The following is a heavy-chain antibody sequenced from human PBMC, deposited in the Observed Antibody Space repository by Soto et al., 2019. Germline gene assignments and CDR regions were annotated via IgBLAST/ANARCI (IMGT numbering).Heavy chain of an antibody. J-gene: IGHJ4*02. CDR3: ARTDKFNSQTPGWANRFDY. Sequence: EVQLLESGGGFVQPGGSLRLFCEASGFTFRNYAMTWVRQVPGKGLEWVSTLTSGGTPHYVDTVKGRFTISRDNSKSTLYLQMNSLRAEDTATYYCARTDKFNSQTPGWANRFDYWGQGTLVTVSS. CDR2: LTSGGTP. V-gene: IGHV3-23*01. D-gene: IGHD6-19*01. CDR1: GFTFRNYA.